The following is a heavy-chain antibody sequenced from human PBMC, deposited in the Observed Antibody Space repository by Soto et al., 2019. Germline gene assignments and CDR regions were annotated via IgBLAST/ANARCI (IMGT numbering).Heavy chain of an antibody. CDR2: IYYSGST. CDR3: ARTPTRSDFHVVLHFFDL. D-gene: IGHD3-3*02. CDR1: GVSISSSSYY. V-gene: IGHV4-39*01. Sequence: SATLSLTCTVSGVSISSSSYYWGWIRPPPGKGLEWIGSIYYSGSTYYNPSLKSRVTISVDTSKNQFSLKLGSVTAADTAMYYCARTPTRSDFHVVLHFFDLWGQGTQVTVS. J-gene: IGHJ4*02.